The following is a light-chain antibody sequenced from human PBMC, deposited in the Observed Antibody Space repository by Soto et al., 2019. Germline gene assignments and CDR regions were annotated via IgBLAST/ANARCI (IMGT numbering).Light chain of an antibody. CDR1: NSDVGAYNY. CDR2: EVT. CDR3: LSYTITSVLV. V-gene: IGLV2-14*01. Sequence: QPASVSGSPGQSITISCTGTNSDVGAYNYVSWFQQHPGKAPKLIIFEVTNRPSGVSHRFSGSKSANTASLTISGLQTEDEADYYCLSYTITSVLVFGGGTQLTVL. J-gene: IGLJ3*02.